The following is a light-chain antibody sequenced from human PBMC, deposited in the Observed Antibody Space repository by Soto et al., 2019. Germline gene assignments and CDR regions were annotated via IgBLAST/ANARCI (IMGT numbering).Light chain of an antibody. CDR3: QQFSSYPLT. V-gene: IGKV3-20*01. J-gene: IGKJ3*01. Sequence: EIEVTQSPCTLSASPGERATLSCRASQSVRNNYLAWYQQKPGQAPRFLIYDASSRATGIPDRFSGGGSGTDFTLTISSLEPEDFAVYYCQQFSSYPLTFGRGTNVDIK. CDR2: DAS. CDR1: QSVRNNY.